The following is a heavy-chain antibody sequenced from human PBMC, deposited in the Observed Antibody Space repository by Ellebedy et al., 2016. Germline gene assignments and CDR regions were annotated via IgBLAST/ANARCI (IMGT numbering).Heavy chain of an antibody. D-gene: IGHD1-26*01. V-gene: IGHV3-48*04. Sequence: GESLKISCAASGFTFSSYSMNWVRQAPGKGLEWVSYISVSGSTMYYADSVKGRFTISRDDANNSLYLQMNSLRGDDTAVYFCARGLMWGLPNNWFDPWGQGTLVTVSS. CDR2: ISVSGSTM. CDR3: ARGLMWGLPNNWFDP. CDR1: GFTFSSYS. J-gene: IGHJ5*02.